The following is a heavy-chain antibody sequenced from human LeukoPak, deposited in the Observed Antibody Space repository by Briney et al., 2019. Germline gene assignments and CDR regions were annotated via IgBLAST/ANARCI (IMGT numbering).Heavy chain of an antibody. CDR1: GGSISSYY. Sequence: SETLSLTCTVSGGSISSYYWSWIRQPPGKGLEWIGYIYYSGSTNYNPSLKSRVTISVDTSKNQFSLKLSSVTAADTAVYYCARVVVPAAMDFDYWGQGTLVTVSS. CDR3: ARVVVPAAMDFDY. D-gene: IGHD2-2*01. V-gene: IGHV4-59*12. CDR2: IYYSGST. J-gene: IGHJ4*02.